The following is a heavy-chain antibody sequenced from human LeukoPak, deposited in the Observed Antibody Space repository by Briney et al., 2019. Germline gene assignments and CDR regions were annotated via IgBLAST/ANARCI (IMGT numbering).Heavy chain of an antibody. CDR1: GGSVSDYY. V-gene: IGHV4-4*07. CDR2: VYTGGST. Sequence: PSETLSLTRTVSGGSVSDYYWSWLRQTAGKELEWIGRVYTGGSTNYNPSLKSRVTMSLDESKDEVFLKLFSVTAADTAVYFCANLPPYYYDGSGSYVWGQGTLVAVSS. CDR3: ANLPPYYYDGSGSYV. D-gene: IGHD3-22*01. J-gene: IGHJ4*02.